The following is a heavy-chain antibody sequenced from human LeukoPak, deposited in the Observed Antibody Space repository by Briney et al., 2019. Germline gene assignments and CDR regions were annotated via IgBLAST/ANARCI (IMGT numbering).Heavy chain of an antibody. CDR2: IIPISGTA. CDR1: GGTFSSYA. CDR3: ARGIAAAVFGMDV. Sequence: SVKVSCKASGGTFSSYAISWVRQAPGQGLEWMGGIIPISGTANYAQKFQGRVTITTDESTSTAYMELSSLRAEDTAVYYCARGIAAAVFGMDVWGKGTTVTVSS. V-gene: IGHV1-69*05. J-gene: IGHJ6*03. D-gene: IGHD6-13*01.